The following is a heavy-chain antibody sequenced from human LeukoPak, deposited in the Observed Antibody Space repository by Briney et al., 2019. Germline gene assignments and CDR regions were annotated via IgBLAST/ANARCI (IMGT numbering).Heavy chain of an antibody. CDR3: AKSTVTTNIYYYYGMDV. CDR2: ISYDGSNK. CDR1: GFTFSSNG. Sequence: GGSLRLSCAASGFTFSSNGMHWVRQAPGKGLEWVAVISYDGSNKYYADSVKGRFTISRDNSKNTLYLQMNSLRAEDTAVYYCAKSTVTTNIYYYYGMDVWGKGTTVTVSS. V-gene: IGHV3-30*18. J-gene: IGHJ6*04. D-gene: IGHD4-17*01.